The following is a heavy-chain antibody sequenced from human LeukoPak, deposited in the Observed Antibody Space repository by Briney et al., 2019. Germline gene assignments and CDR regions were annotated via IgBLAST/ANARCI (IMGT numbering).Heavy chain of an antibody. CDR2: IYTSGST. D-gene: IGHD4-23*01. Sequence: SETLSLTCTVSGGSISSGSYYWSWIRQPAGKGLEWIGRIYTSGSTNYNPSLKSRVTISVDTSKNQFSLKLSSVTAADTAVYYCAKVTTVVTILHAFDIWGQGTMVTVSS. CDR3: AKVTTVVTILHAFDI. CDR1: GGSISSGSYY. J-gene: IGHJ3*02. V-gene: IGHV4-61*02.